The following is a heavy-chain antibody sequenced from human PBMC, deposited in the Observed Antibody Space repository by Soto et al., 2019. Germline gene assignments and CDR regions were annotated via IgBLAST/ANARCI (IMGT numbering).Heavy chain of an antibody. V-gene: IGHV1-18*01. CDR2: ISTDNTHR. D-gene: IGHD3-10*01. CDR3: TRAYGAETFDF. CDR1: GYNFLTYG. Sequence: ASVKVSCKASGYNFLTYGISWLRQAPGRGLEWMGWISTDNTHRNYAQNFQERVTMTTDTSTNTAYMELRSLRSDDTATYYCTRAYGAETFDFWGQGTRVTVSS. J-gene: IGHJ5*01.